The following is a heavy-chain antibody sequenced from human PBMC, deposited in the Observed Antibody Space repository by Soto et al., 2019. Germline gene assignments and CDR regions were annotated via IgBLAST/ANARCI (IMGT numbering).Heavy chain of an antibody. CDR3: AKVRIVATTQMGWFDP. Sequence: QVRLVESGGGVVQPGRSLRLSCVASGFTFYNYGMHWVRQAPGKGLEWVAAIWPDGDIEHYPDSVKGRFTISRDNSRNTLYLPMNSLGAEDTAMYDCAKVRIVATTQMGWFDPWGQGTLVIVSS. CDR2: IWPDGDIE. CDR1: GFTFYNYG. D-gene: IGHD1-26*01. V-gene: IGHV3-33*06. J-gene: IGHJ5*02.